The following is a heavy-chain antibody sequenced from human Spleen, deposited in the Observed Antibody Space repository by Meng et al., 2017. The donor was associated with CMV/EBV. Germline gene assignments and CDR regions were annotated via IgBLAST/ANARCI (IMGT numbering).Heavy chain of an antibody. CDR3: AKDVFYDFWSGFATDY. J-gene: IGHJ4*02. D-gene: IGHD3-3*01. CDR1: FTFDDVT. CDR2: SSGSGGST. Sequence: FTFDDVTMPWVRLAPGKGLEWVSASSGSGGSTYYADSVKGRFTIARDNSKNTLYLQMNSLRAEDTAVYYCAKDVFYDFWSGFATDYWGQGTLVTVSS. V-gene: IGHV3-23*01.